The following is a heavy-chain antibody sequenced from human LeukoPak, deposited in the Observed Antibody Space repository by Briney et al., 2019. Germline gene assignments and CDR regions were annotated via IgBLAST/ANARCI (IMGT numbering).Heavy chain of an antibody. CDR3: AKVGTYYDILTGYQPSYYFDY. Sequence: GGSLRLSCAASGFTFSSYSMNWVRQAPGKGLEWVSAISGSGGSTYYADSVKGRFTISRDNSKNTLYLQMNSLRAEDTAVYYCAKVGTYYDILTGYQPSYYFDYWGQGTLVTVSS. V-gene: IGHV3-23*01. CDR1: GFTFSSYS. J-gene: IGHJ4*02. CDR2: ISGSGGST. D-gene: IGHD3-9*01.